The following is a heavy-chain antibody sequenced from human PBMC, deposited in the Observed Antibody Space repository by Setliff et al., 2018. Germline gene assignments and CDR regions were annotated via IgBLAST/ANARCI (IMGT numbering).Heavy chain of an antibody. V-gene: IGHV1-2*02. D-gene: IGHD3-10*01. CDR2: INPNSGGT. CDR3: ARATMVRGVSRYYYYYMDV. Sequence: ASVKVSCKTSDYILTSYGLSWVRQAPGQGLDWMGWINPNSGGTNYAQKFQGRVTMTRDTSISTAYMELSRLRSDDTAVYYCARATMVRGVSRYYYYYMDVWGKGTTVTAP. CDR1: DYILTSYG. J-gene: IGHJ6*03.